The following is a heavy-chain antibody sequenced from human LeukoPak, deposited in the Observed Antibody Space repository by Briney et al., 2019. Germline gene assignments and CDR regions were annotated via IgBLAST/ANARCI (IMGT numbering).Heavy chain of an antibody. CDR3: ARDSPYYDFWSGFTSYGMDV. V-gene: IGHV1-18*01. CDR1: GYTFTSYD. Sequence: GASVKVSCKASGYTFTSYDINWVRQAPGQGLEWMGWISAYNGNTNYAQKLQGRVTMTTDTSTSTAYMELRSLRSDDTAVYYCARDSPYYDFWSGFTSYGMDVWGQGTTVTVSS. J-gene: IGHJ6*02. D-gene: IGHD3-3*01. CDR2: ISAYNGNT.